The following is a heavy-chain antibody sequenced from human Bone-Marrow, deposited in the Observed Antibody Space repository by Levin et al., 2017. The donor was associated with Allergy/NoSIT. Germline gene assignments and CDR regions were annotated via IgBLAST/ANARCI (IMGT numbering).Heavy chain of an antibody. J-gene: IGHJ4*02. V-gene: IGHV3-15*01. CDR3: TSGDYDFWSGYYSFEF. Sequence: GGSLRLSCGASGFTFNNAWMNWVRQAPGKGVEWVGLIKTNADGGTIDYSAPVKGRFTISRDDSTNTLYLQMNSLKPEDTAVYYCTSGDYDFWSGYYSFEFWGQGTLVTVSS. CDR2: IKTNADGGTI. CDR1: GFTFNNAW. D-gene: IGHD3-3*01.